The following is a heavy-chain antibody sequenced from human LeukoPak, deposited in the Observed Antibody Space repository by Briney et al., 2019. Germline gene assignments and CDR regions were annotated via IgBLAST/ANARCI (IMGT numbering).Heavy chain of an antibody. D-gene: IGHD5-24*01. Sequence: SETLSLTCAVYGGSFSGYYWSWIRQPPGKGLEWIGEINHSGSTNYNPSLKSRVTISVDTSKNQFSLKLSSVTAADTAVYYCATQGWLQSEYYFDYWGQGTLVTVSS. J-gene: IGHJ4*02. CDR2: INHSGST. CDR3: ATQGWLQSEYYFDY. CDR1: GGSFSGYY. V-gene: IGHV4-34*01.